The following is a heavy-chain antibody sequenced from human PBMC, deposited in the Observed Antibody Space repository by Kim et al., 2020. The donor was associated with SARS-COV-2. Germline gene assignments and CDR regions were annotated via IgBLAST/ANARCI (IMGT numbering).Heavy chain of an antibody. CDR2: ISYDGSNK. V-gene: IGHV3-30-3*01. Sequence: GGSLRLSCAASGFTFSSYAMHWVRQAPGKGLEWVAVISYDGSNKYYADSVKGRFTISRDNSKNTLYLQMNSLRAEDTAVYYCAREWLLWFGEYSGGFDYWGQGTLVTVSS. CDR3: AREWLLWFGEYSGGFDY. J-gene: IGHJ4*02. D-gene: IGHD3-10*01. CDR1: GFTFSSYA.